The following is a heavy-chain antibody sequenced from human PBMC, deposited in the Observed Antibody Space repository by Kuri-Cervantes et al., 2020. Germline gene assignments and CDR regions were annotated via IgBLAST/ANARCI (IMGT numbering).Heavy chain of an antibody. CDR2: ISSSSSYI. V-gene: IGHV3-21*01. CDR3: ARTDGDYVPSDI. D-gene: IGHD4-17*01. Sequence: GGSLRLSCAASGFTFSSYSMNWVRQAPGKGLEWVSSISSSSSYIYYADSVKGRFTISRDNAKNSLYLQMNSLRAEDTAAYYCARTDGDYVPSDIWGQGTMVTVSS. CDR1: GFTFSSYS. J-gene: IGHJ3*02.